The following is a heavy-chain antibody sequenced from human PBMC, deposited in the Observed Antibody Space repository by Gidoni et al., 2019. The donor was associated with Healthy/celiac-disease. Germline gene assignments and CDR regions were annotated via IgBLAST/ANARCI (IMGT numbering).Heavy chain of an antibody. Sequence: QLQLQESGPGLVKPSETLSLTCTVSGGSISSSSYYWGWIRQPPGKGLEWIGSIYYSGSTYYNPSLKSRVTISVDTSKNQFSLKLSSVTAADTAVYYCARGTPLHYDILTGYYYWGQGTLVTVSS. D-gene: IGHD3-9*01. CDR2: IYYSGST. CDR1: GGSISSSSYY. J-gene: IGHJ4*02. CDR3: ARGTPLHYDILTGYYY. V-gene: IGHV4-39*01.